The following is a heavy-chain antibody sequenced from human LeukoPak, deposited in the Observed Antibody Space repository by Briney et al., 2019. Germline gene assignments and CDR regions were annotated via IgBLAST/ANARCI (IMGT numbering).Heavy chain of an antibody. Sequence: GGSLRLSCAASGFTFSSYGMHWVRQAPGKGLEWVAVIWYDGSNKYYADSVKGRFTISRDNSKNTLYLQMNSLRAEDTAVYYCARDPLRGSYNSIDYWGQGTLVTVSS. D-gene: IGHD1-26*01. CDR2: IWYDGSNK. CDR3: ARDPLRGSYNSIDY. CDR1: GFTFSSYG. J-gene: IGHJ4*02. V-gene: IGHV3-33*01.